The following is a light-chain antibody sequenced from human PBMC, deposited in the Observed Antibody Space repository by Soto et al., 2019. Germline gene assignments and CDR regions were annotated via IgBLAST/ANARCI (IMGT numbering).Light chain of an antibody. Sequence: QSALTQPASVSGSPGQSITISCTGTSSDVGGYNYVSWYQQHPGKAPKLIIYEVNNPPSGVSNRFSGSKSGNTASLTISGLQAEDEADYYCSSYTSSSPWVFGGGTKLTVL. CDR3: SSYTSSSPWV. V-gene: IGLV2-14*01. CDR1: SSDVGGYNY. J-gene: IGLJ3*02. CDR2: EVN.